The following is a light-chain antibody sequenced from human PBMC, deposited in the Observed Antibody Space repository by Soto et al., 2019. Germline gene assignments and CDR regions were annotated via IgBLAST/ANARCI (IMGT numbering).Light chain of an antibody. CDR3: QQYFTYPWP. J-gene: IGKJ1*01. Sequence: DIQMTQSPTTLSASVGDRVIITCRASQRMGAWLAWYQQKPGKAPTLLIYDASSLENGVPSRFSGSGSGTDFTLTISSLQSYDFATYSCQQYFTYPWPFGQGTKGDI. CDR2: DAS. V-gene: IGKV1-5*01. CDR1: QRMGAW.